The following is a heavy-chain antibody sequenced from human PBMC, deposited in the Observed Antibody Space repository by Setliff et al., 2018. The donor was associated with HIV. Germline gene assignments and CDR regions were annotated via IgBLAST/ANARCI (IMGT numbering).Heavy chain of an antibody. V-gene: IGHV4-61*09. CDR2: IYTSGST. J-gene: IGHJ4*02. CDR1: GGSITNGGYC. Sequence: SETLSLTCTVSGGSITNGGYCWGWLRQPAVKGLEWIGHIYTSGSTNFNPSLKSQVTISMDMSKNKCSLKLTSLTAADTSVYYCARGSGTFYDVLTFGPWGQGTLVTVSS. CDR3: ARGSGTFYDVLTFGP. D-gene: IGHD3-9*01.